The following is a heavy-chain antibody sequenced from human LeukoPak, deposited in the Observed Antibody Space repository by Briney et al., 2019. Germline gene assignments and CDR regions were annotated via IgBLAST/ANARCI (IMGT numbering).Heavy chain of an antibody. Sequence: SETLSLTCAVYGESFSGFYWSWIRQPPGKGLEWIGDINHSGGTNYIPSLKSRVTISVDTSKNQFSLKLSSVTAADTAVYYCAHLCSGATCYHYWGQGILVTVSS. CDR3: AHLCSGATCYHY. CDR2: INHSGGT. CDR1: GESFSGFY. D-gene: IGHD2-15*01. V-gene: IGHV4-34*01. J-gene: IGHJ4*02.